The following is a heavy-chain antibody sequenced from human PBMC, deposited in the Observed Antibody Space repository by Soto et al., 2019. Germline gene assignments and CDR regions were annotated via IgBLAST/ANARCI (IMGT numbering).Heavy chain of an antibody. J-gene: IGHJ4*02. CDR1: GYSFTSYD. V-gene: IGHV1-8*01. CDR3: ARGRGGRDY. CDR2: MDPKTGNT. Sequence: QVQLVQSGAEVKKPGASVKVSCRASGYSFTSYDINWVRQATGQGLEWMGWMDPKTGNTDYGQKFQGRVTMTRNTSISTAYMELSSLTSADTAVYYCARGRGGRDYWGQGTLVTVSS.